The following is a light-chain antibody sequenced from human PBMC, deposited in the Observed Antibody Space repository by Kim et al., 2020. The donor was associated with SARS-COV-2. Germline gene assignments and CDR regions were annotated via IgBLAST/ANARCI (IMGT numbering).Light chain of an antibody. CDR2: QDN. J-gene: IGLJ3*02. CDR3: QAWDINTRV. CDR1: KLGDKY. Sequence: SYELTQPPSVSVSPGQTASITCSGDKLGDKYACWYQQKPGQSPVVVIHQDNQRPSGIPERFSGSNSGNTATLTISGTQAMDEADYYCQAWDINTRVFGGGTKLTVL. V-gene: IGLV3-1*01.